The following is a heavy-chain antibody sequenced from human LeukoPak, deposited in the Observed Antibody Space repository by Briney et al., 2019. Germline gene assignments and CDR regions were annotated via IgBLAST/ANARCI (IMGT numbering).Heavy chain of an antibody. J-gene: IGHJ4*02. CDR3: AKTSGSYPLLAFDY. Sequence: GGSLRLSCAASGFTFSDYYMSWIRQAPGKGLEWVSYISSSGSTIYYADSVKGRFTISRDNAKNSLYLQMNSLRAEDTAVYYCAKTSGSYPLLAFDYWGQGTLVTVSS. CDR1: GFTFSDYY. CDR2: ISSSGSTI. V-gene: IGHV3-11*01.